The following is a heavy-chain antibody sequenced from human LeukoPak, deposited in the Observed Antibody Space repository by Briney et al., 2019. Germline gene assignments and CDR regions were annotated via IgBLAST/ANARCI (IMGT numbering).Heavy chain of an antibody. Sequence: GGSLRLSCAASGFTFSSYAMHWVRQAPGKGLEYVSSISSNGCCTYYANSVKGRVTISRHNYKNTMYVHMHTLRSENEGVYYCTRDPNYYFMDVWGKGATVTVSS. CDR2: ISSNGCCT. J-gene: IGHJ6*03. CDR1: GFTFSSYA. V-gene: IGHV3-64*01. CDR3: TRDPNYYFMDV.